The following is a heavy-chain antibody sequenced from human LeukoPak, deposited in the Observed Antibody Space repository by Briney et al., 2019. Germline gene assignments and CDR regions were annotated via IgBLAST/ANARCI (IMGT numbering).Heavy chain of an antibody. CDR1: GFTFSSYA. J-gene: IGHJ4*02. Sequence: GGSLRLSCAASGFTFSSYAMSWVRQAPGKGLEWVSAISGSGGNTYYADSVKGRFTISRDNSKNTLYLQMNSLRAKDTAVYYCAKNPKGYSYGYDYWGQGTLVTVSS. CDR2: ISGSGGNT. CDR3: AKNPKGYSYGYDY. V-gene: IGHV3-23*01. D-gene: IGHD5-18*01.